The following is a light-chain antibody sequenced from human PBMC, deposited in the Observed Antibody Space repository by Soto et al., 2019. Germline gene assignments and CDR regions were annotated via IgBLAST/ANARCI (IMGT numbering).Light chain of an antibody. V-gene: IGLV2-14*01. CDR2: DVS. J-gene: IGLJ1*01. CDR3: SSYTSSSTRV. CDR1: SSEVGGYNY. Sequence: QSVLTQPASVSGSPGQSITISCTGTSSEVGGYNYVSWYQQHPGKAPKFMIYDVSNRPSGVSNRFSGSKSGNTASLTISGLQAEDEADYYCSSYTSSSTRVFGTGTKVTVL.